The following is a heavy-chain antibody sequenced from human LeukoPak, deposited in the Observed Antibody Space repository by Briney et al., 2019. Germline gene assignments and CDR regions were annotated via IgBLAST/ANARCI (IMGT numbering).Heavy chain of an antibody. CDR2: IYSGGTT. Sequence: GGSLRLSCVASGLTVSSDYMGWVRQAPGKGLEWVSVIYSGGTTYYADSVKGRFTISRDNAKNSLYLQMNSLRAEDTAVYYCARDHKMSGYDLGFDYWGQGTLVTVSS. D-gene: IGHD5-12*01. J-gene: IGHJ4*02. CDR1: GLTVSSDY. V-gene: IGHV3-66*01. CDR3: ARDHKMSGYDLGFDY.